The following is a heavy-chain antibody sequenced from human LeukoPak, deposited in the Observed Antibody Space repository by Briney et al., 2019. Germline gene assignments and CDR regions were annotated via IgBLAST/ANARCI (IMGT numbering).Heavy chain of an antibody. CDR1: GVTLSTYA. J-gene: IGHJ4*02. Sequence: PGGSQRLSCAASGVTLSTYAMSWARQAPGKGLEWVSGISSSGSGDNTYYADSVKGRFAISTDNSKNTLYLQMNSLRVEDTAVYFCAARKVRGVWFYLDYWGQGTLVTVSS. D-gene: IGHD3-10*01. V-gene: IGHV3-23*01. CDR2: ISSSGSGDNT. CDR3: AARKVRGVWFYLDY.